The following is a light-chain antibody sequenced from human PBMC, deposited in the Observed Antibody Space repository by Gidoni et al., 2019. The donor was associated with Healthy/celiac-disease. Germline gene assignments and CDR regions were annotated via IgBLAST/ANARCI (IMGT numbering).Light chain of an antibody. CDR1: QSVSSSY. Sequence: EFVLTQSPGTLSLSPGERATLSCRASQSVSSSYLAWYQQKPGQAPRLLIYGASSRATGIPDRCSGSGSGTDFTLTISRLEPEDFAVYYCQQYLGTFGQGTKVEIK. J-gene: IGKJ1*01. V-gene: IGKV3-20*01. CDR2: GAS. CDR3: QQYLGT.